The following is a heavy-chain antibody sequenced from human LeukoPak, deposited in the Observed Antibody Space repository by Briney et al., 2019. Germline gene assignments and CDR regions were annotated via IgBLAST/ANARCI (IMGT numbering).Heavy chain of an antibody. CDR1: GLSFSGYA. J-gene: IGHJ5*02. D-gene: IGHD2-2*01. CDR3: AKDIVPAAIRLGWFDP. V-gene: IGHV3-23*01. CDR2: ISGSGGST. Sequence: GGSLRLSCAASGLSFSGYAMSWVRQAPGKGLEWVSAISGSGGSTYYADSVKGRFTISRDNSKNTLYLQMNSLRAEDTAVYYCAKDIVPAAIRLGWFDPWGQGTLVTVSS.